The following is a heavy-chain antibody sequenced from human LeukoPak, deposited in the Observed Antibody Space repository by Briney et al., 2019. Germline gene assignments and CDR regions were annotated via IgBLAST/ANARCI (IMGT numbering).Heavy chain of an antibody. Sequence: ASVKVSCKASGYTFTGYYMHWVRQAPGQGLEWMGWINPNSGGTYYAQKFQARVTMIRDTSISTAYMELSRLRSDDTAVYYCARVGVDPWGQGTLVTVSS. CDR2: INPNSGGT. V-gene: IGHV1-2*02. CDR1: GYTFTGYY. J-gene: IGHJ5*02. CDR3: ARVGVDP.